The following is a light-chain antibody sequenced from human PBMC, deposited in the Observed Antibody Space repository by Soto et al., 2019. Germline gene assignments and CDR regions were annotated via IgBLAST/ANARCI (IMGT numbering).Light chain of an antibody. V-gene: IGKV3-11*01. CDR3: QQRNSWPPIT. Sequence: TQSPFSVSASVGDRFTITFRVSQGISSWLAWYQQKPGQAPRLLIYDASSRASGVPARFSGSGSGTDFTLTISSLEPEDFALYYCQQRNSWPPITFGQGTRLEIK. CDR2: DAS. J-gene: IGKJ5*01. CDR1: QGISSW.